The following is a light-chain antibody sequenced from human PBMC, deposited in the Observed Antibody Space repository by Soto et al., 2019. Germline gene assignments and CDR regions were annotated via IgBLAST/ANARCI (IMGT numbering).Light chain of an antibody. V-gene: IGKV1-27*01. Sequence: DIQMTQSPSSLSASVGDRVTITCRASQDISNYLAWYQQKPGKIPKLLIYAASTLQSGVPSRFSGSGSGAEFILTISSLQPEDVATYYCQKYNSAPPFTFGPGTKVDIK. J-gene: IGKJ3*01. CDR1: QDISNY. CDR3: QKYNSAPPFT. CDR2: AAS.